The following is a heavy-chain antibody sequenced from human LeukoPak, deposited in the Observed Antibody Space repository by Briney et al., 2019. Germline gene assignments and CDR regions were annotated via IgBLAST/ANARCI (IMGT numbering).Heavy chain of an antibody. CDR3: ARHDVVVTAANFDY. D-gene: IGHD2-21*02. CDR1: GGSISSYY. J-gene: IGHJ4*02. Sequence: SETLSLTCTVSGGSISSYYWGWIRQPPGKGLEWIGSIYYSGSTYYNPSLKSRVTISVDTSKNQFSLKLSSVTAADTAVYYCARHDVVVTAANFDYWGQGTLVTVSS. V-gene: IGHV4-39*01. CDR2: IYYSGST.